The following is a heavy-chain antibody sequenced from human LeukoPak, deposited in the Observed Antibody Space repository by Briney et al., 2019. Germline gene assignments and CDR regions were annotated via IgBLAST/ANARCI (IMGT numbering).Heavy chain of an antibody. V-gene: IGHV4-34*01. Sequence: PSETLSLTCAVYGGSFSGYYWSWIRQPPGKGLEWIGEFNHSGSTNYNPSLKSRVTISVDTSKNQFSLKMSSVTAADTAVYYCARGPPLYCSSSSCRGSFDYWGQGTLVTVSS. CDR3: ARGPPLYCSSSSCRGSFDY. CDR2: FNHSGST. D-gene: IGHD2-2*01. J-gene: IGHJ4*02. CDR1: GGSFSGYY.